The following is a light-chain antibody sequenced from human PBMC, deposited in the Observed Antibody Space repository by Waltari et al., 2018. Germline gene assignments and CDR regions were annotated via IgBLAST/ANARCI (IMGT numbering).Light chain of an antibody. CDR2: WAS. Sequence: DIVLTQSPDSLAVSLGERATINCKSSQSVLYSPNNKNYLGWFQQKTGQPPKLLIYWASMRESGVPDRFSGSGSGTDFTLTISSLQAEDVAVYYCQQYHSVPRTFGQGTKVE. J-gene: IGKJ1*01. CDR1: QSVLYSPNNKNY. CDR3: QQYHSVPRT. V-gene: IGKV4-1*01.